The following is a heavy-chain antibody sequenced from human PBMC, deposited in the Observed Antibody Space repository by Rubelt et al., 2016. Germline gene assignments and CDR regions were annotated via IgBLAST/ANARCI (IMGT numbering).Heavy chain of an antibody. CDR3: ARSLSYYFEH. J-gene: IGHJ4*02. V-gene: IGHV3-11*06. CDR1: AFSFHDHY. CDR2: ISHTSSYI. Sequence: GGSLRLSCAVSAFSFHDHYMSWFRQAPGKGLEWVSYISHTSSYIDYADSVKGRFAISRDNAKNTLYLHVSSLRAEDTAVYYCARSLSYYFEHWSQGTLVTVSS. D-gene: IGHD2-15*01.